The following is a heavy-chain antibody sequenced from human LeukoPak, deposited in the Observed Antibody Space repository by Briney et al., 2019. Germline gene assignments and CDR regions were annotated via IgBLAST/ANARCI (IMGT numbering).Heavy chain of an antibody. J-gene: IGHJ4*02. V-gene: IGHV1-2*02. D-gene: IGHD3-22*01. CDR3: AREGDYYDRSGAFDF. Sequence: ASVKVSCKASGYTFTGYYMHWVRQAPGQGLEWMGWINPDSGGTDYAQKFQGRVTMTRATSISTAYMELSRVRSDDTAVYYCAREGDYYDRSGAFDFWGQGTLVTVSS. CDR2: INPDSGGT. CDR1: GYTFTGYY.